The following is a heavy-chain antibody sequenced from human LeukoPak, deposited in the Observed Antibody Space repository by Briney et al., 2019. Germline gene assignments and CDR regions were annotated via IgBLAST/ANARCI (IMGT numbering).Heavy chain of an antibody. V-gene: IGHV3-23*05. CDR1: EFPFNIYA. D-gene: IGHD2-15*01. Sequence: PGGSLRLSCAVSEFPFNIYAMTWVRQAPGQGLEWVSAIDASGSDTYYTDSVKGRFTISRDNSKNTVYLQMDSLRAEDTAIYYFAGSRQPQGLGNWVQGTLVTVTA. CDR3: AGSRQPQGLGN. J-gene: IGHJ4*02. CDR2: IDASGSDT.